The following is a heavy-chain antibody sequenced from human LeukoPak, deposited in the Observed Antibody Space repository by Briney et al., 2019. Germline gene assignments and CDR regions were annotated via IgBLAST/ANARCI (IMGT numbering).Heavy chain of an antibody. CDR1: GYTFTSYG. J-gene: IGHJ4*02. V-gene: IGHV1-8*02. CDR3: ARVRTGQAYYDFWSGYYFFDY. D-gene: IGHD3-3*01. Sequence: ASVKVSCKASGYTFTSYGTSWVRQATGQGLEWMGWMNPNSGNTGYAQKFQGRVTMTRNTSISTAYMELSSLRSEDTAVYYCARVRTGQAYYDFWSGYYFFDYWGQGTLVTVSS. CDR2: MNPNSGNT.